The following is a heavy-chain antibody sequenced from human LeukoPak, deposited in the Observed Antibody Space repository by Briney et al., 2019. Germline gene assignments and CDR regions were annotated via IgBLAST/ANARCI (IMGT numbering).Heavy chain of an antibody. CDR2: ISGSGGRT. V-gene: IGHV3-23*01. CDR3: AKGHIRLAYYYFMDV. Sequence: PGGSLRLSCAASGFTFNNYAMTWVRQTPGKGLQWVSAISGSGGRTYSVDSATGRFTISRDNSKNTLYLQMNSLRAEDTAIYYCAKGHIRLAYYYFMDVWGKGTTVTVSS. J-gene: IGHJ6*03. CDR1: GFTFNNYA. D-gene: IGHD5-12*01.